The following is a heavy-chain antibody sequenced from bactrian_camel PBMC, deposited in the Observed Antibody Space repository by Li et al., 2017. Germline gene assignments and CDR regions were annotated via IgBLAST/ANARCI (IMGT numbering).Heavy chain of an antibody. CDR2: INTGDT. J-gene: IGHJ4*01. Sequence: QLVESGGGSAQPGGSLRLSCAASGFSFSESSMSWARRAPGKGLDWVSRINTGDTYYAPSVQGRLTISRDNAKNTLFLQMNSLKPEDTAVYYCVRVSYSDDGTRWGQGTQVTVS. V-gene: IGHV3S29*01. D-gene: IGHD4*01. CDR3: VRVSYSDDGTR. CDR1: GFSFSESS.